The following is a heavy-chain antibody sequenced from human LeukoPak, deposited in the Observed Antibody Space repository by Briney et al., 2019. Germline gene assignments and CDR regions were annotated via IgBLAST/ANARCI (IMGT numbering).Heavy chain of an antibody. Sequence: GGSLRLSCAASGFSFKNYDIHWVRQASGKGLEWVSAIDSAGDTYYPGSEKGRFIISRENAKNSLYLQMTSLRVGDTAVYYCARYGNGAWLAHYSFDIWGQGTMVTVSS. J-gene: IGHJ3*02. V-gene: IGHV3-13*01. CDR3: ARYGNGAWLAHYSFDI. D-gene: IGHD6-19*01. CDR2: IDSAGDT. CDR1: GFSFKNYD.